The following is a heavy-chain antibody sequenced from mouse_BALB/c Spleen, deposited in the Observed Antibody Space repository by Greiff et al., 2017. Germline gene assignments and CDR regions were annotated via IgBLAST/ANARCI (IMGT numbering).Heavy chain of an antibody. CDR2: IRSKSNNYAT. Sequence: EVKLMESGGGLVQPKGSLKLSCAASGFTFNTYAMNWVRQAPGKGLEWVARIRSKSNNYATYYADSVKDRFTISRDDSQSMLYLQMNNLKTEDTAMYYCVRQGYYRYDAFAYWGQGTLVTVSA. CDR1: GFTFNTYA. V-gene: IGHV10-1*02. D-gene: IGHD2-14*01. CDR3: VRQGYYRYDAFAY. J-gene: IGHJ3*01.